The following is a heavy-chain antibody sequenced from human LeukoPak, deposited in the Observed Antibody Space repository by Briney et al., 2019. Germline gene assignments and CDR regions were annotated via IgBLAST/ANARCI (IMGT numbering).Heavy chain of an antibody. CDR1: GGSISSYY. V-gene: IGHV4-59*01. D-gene: IGHD3-10*01. CDR2: IYYSGST. CDR3: ARGGASNYYGSGTTHYYYYYGMDV. Sequence: SETLSLTCTVSGGSISSYYWSWIRQPPGKGLEWIGYIYYSGSTNYNPSLKSRVTISVDTSKNQFSLKLSSVTAADTAVYYCARGGASNYYGSGTTHYYYYYGMDVWGQGTTVTVSS. J-gene: IGHJ6*02.